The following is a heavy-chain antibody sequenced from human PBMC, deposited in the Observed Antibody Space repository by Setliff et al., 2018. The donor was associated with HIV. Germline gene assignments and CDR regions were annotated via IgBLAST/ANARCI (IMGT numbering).Heavy chain of an antibody. CDR3: VTSSSWSSRLNF. Sequence: SETLSLTCAVYGGSFSGYYWSWIRQSPGKGLEWIGEVYYSGSTDYNPSLKSRVTISVDKSKNQFSLKLTSVTAADTAVYYCVTSSSWSSRLNFWGPGMLVTVSS. D-gene: IGHD2-2*01. J-gene: IGHJ4*02. CDR2: VYYSGST. V-gene: IGHV4-34*01. CDR1: GGSFSGYY.